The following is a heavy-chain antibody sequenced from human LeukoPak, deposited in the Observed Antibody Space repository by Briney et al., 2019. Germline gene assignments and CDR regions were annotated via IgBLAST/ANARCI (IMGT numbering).Heavy chain of an antibody. D-gene: IGHD5-18*01. CDR3: ARVPDTALNYYFDY. CDR2: IYYSGST. J-gene: IGHJ4*02. CDR1: GGSISSGDYY. V-gene: IGHV4-30-4*01. Sequence: PSETLSLTCTVSGGSISSGDYYWSWIRQPPGTGLEWIGYIYYSGSTYYNPSLKSRVTISVDTSKNQFSLKLSSVTAADTAVYYCARVPDTALNYYFDYWGQGTLVTVSS.